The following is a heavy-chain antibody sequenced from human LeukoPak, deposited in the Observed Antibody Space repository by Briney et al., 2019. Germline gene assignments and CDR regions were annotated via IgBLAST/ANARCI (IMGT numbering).Heavy chain of an antibody. CDR1: GFTFSSYA. CDR2: ISGSGGST. V-gene: IGHV3-23*01. D-gene: IGHD6-13*01. J-gene: IGHJ5*02. Sequence: RTGGSLRLSCAASGFTFSSYAMSWVRQAPGKGLEWVSAISGSGGSTYYADSVKGRFTISRDNSKNTLYLQMNSLRAEDTAVYYCAKDINRAAGRSGFDPWGQGTLVTVSS. CDR3: AKDINRAAGRSGFDP.